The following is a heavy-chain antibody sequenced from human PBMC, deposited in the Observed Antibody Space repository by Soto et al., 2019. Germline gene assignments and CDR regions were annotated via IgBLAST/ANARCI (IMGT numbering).Heavy chain of an antibody. CDR3: ARLGRGILWFGELSGPFDY. D-gene: IGHD3-10*01. V-gene: IGHV3-74*01. Sequence: GGSLRLFCAASGFTFSSYWIHWVRQAPGKGLVWVSRINSDGSSTSYADSVKGRFTISRDNAKNTLYLQMNSLRAEDTAVYYCARLGRGILWFGELSGPFDYWGQGTLVTVSS. J-gene: IGHJ4*02. CDR2: INSDGSST. CDR1: GFTFSSYW.